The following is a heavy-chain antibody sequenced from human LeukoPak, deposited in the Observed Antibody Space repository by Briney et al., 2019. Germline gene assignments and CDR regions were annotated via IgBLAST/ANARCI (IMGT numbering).Heavy chain of an antibody. V-gene: IGHV1-3*01. J-gene: IGHJ3*02. CDR2: INAGNGNT. CDR1: GYTFTSYA. Sequence: ASVKVSCKASGYTFTSYAMHWLRQAPGQRLEWMGWINAGNGNTKYSQKFQGRITITRDSSASTAYMELSSLRSEGTAVYYCAREGSIVAFDIWGQGKMVTVSS. D-gene: IGHD3-16*02. CDR3: AREGSIVAFDI.